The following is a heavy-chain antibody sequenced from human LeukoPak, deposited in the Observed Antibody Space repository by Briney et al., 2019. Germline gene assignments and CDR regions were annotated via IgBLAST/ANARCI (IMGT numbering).Heavy chain of an antibody. CDR1: GGSICSSSYY. J-gene: IGHJ3*02. D-gene: IGHD3-22*01. V-gene: IGHV4-39*07. CDR3: ARAPYDSSGDAFDI. Sequence: KASETLSLTCTVSGGSICSSSYYWGWIRQPPGKGLEWIGSISYSGSTYYNPSLKSRVTISVDTSKNQFSLKLSSVTAADTAVYYCARAPYDSSGDAFDIWGQGTMVTVSS. CDR2: ISYSGST.